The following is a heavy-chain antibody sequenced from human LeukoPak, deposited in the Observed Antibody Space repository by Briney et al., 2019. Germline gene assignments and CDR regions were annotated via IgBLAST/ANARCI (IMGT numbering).Heavy chain of an antibody. CDR3: AKDLGYSYGYTGY. Sequence: GGSLGLSCAASGFTFSSYAMSWVRQAPGKGLEWVSAISGSGGSTYYADSVKGRFTISRDNSKNTLYLQMNSLRAADTAVYYCAKDLGYSYGYTGYWGQGTLVTVSS. D-gene: IGHD5-18*01. CDR2: ISGSGGST. V-gene: IGHV3-23*01. J-gene: IGHJ4*02. CDR1: GFTFSSYA.